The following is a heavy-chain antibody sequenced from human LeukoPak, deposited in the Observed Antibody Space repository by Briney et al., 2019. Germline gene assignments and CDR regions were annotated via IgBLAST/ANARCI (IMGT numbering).Heavy chain of an antibody. CDR2: IYHSGSS. V-gene: IGHV4-59*12. D-gene: IGHD3-10*01. CDR3: ARSDGYGLVGI. J-gene: IGHJ3*02. CDR1: GGSLSSYF. Sequence: SETLSLTCTVSGGSLSSYFWSWIRQPPGKGLEWIGYIYHSGSSFYNPSLKSRVTISIDTSKSQFSLKLSSVTAADTAVYYCARSDGYGLVGIWGQGTMVTVSS.